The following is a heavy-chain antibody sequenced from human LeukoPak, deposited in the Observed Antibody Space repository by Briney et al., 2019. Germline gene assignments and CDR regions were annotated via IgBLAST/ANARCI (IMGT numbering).Heavy chain of an antibody. Sequence: GASVKVSCKASGYTFTSFGISWVRQAPGQGLEWMGWISAYNGHTNYAQTLQGRVTMTTDTSTGTAYMELRSLRSDDTAVYYCARDQVVGATAGTFDYWGQGTLVTVSS. CDR3: ARDQVVGATAGTFDY. D-gene: IGHD1-26*01. V-gene: IGHV1-18*01. J-gene: IGHJ4*02. CDR2: ISAYNGHT. CDR1: GYTFTSFG.